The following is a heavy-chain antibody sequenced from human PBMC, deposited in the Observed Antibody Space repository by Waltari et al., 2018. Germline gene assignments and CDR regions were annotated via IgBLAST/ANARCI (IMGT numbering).Heavy chain of an antibody. J-gene: IGHJ6*02. D-gene: IGHD1-1*01. CDR3: AREYYDWRGYYYYGMDV. CDR1: GYTFTGYY. CDR2: INPNSGGT. Sequence: QVQLVQSGAEVKKPGASVKVSCKASGYTFTGYYMHWVRPAPGQGLEWMGRINPNSGGTNYAQKFQGRVTMTRDTSISTAYMELSRLRSDDTAVYYCAREYYDWRGYYYYGMDVWGQGTTVTVSS. V-gene: IGHV1-2*06.